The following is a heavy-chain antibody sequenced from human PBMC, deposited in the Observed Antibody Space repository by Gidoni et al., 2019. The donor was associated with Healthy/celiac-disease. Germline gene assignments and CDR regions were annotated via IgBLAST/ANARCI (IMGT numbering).Heavy chain of an antibody. V-gene: IGHV3-48*01. CDR2: ISSSRSTI. D-gene: IGHD4-17*01. CDR3: ARGVNDYGDYGDH. J-gene: IGHJ4*02. CDR1: GFTFSSYS. Sequence: EVQLVESGGGLVQPGGSLRLPCAASGFTFSSYSMNWVRQAPGKGREWGSYISSSRSTIYYADAVKGRFTICRDNAKNSLYLQMNSLRAEDTAVYYCARGVNDYGDYGDHWGQGTLVTVSS.